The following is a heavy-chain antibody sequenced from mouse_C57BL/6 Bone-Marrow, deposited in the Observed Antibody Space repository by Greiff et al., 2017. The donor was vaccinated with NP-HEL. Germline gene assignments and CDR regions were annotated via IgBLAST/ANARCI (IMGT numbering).Heavy chain of an antibody. J-gene: IGHJ3*01. CDR3: ARQGIYYYGSGAY. D-gene: IGHD1-1*01. Sequence: LVESGAELARPGASVKLSCKASGYTFTSYGISWVKQRTGQGLEWIGEIYPRSGNTYYNEKFKGKATLTADKSSSTAYMELRSLTSEDSAVYFCARQGIYYYGSGAYWGQGTLVTVSA. V-gene: IGHV1-81*01. CDR2: IYPRSGNT. CDR1: GYTFTSYG.